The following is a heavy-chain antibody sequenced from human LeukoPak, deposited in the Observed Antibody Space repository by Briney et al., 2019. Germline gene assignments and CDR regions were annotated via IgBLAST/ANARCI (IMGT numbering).Heavy chain of an antibody. CDR3: ARGRWRVWGVRGERGYYYYMDV. Sequence: PSQTLSLTCAVYGGSFSVYYWSWIRQPPGKGLEWTAYIYYIVSTNYNPPLKTQSTIPVNTPKNQFSLKLSSVTAADTAVYYWARGRWRVWGVRGERGYYYYMDVWGKGTTVTISS. D-gene: IGHD3-10*01. V-gene: IGHV4-59*01. CDR1: GGSFSVYY. CDR2: IYYIVST. J-gene: IGHJ6*03.